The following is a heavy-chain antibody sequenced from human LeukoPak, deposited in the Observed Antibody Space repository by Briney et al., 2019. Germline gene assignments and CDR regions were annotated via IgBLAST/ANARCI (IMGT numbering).Heavy chain of an antibody. CDR3: ARRAGEYSHPYDY. J-gene: IGHJ4*02. D-gene: IGHD2/OR15-2a*01. V-gene: IGHV3-53*01. Sequence: GSLRLSCTVSGFTFSSNSMSWVRQAPGKGLEWVSFIYSGGNTHYSDSVKGRFTISRDNSKNTLYLQMNSLRAEDTAVYYCARRAGEYSHPYDYWGQGTLVTVSS. CDR1: GFTFSSNS. CDR2: IYSGGNT.